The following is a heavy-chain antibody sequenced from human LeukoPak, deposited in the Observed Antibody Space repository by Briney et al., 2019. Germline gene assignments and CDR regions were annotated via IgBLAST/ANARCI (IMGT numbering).Heavy chain of an antibody. J-gene: IGHJ5*02. D-gene: IGHD3-22*01. CDR3: AREMVYDSSGYYQVLEHWFDP. V-gene: IGHV4-61*02. CDR2: IYTSGST. CDR1: GGSISSGSNY. Sequence: SETLPHTCTVYGGSISSGSNYWSWIRQPAGKGLEWIGRIYTSGSTNYNPSLRSRVTISLDTSKNQFSLKLSSVTAADTAVYYCAREMVYDSSGYYQVLEHWFDPWGQGNLVTVSS.